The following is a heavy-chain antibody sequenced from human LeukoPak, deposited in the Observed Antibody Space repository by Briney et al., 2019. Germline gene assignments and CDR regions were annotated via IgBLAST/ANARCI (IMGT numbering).Heavy chain of an antibody. D-gene: IGHD4-23*01. J-gene: IGHJ3*02. Sequence: SSQTLSLTCTVSGGSISSGGYLWHWIRQPAGKGLEWIGRIYASGSANYNPSLKSRVTISVDTSKNQFSLKLSSVTAADTAVYYCASTMPQTTVVTRGRGAFDIWGQGTMVTVSS. CDR3: ASTMPQTTVVTRGRGAFDI. V-gene: IGHV4-61*02. CDR1: GGSISSGGYL. CDR2: IYASGSA.